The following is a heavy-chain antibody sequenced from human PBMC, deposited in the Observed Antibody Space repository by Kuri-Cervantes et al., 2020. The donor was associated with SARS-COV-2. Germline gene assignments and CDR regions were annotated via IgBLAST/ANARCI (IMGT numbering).Heavy chain of an antibody. J-gene: IGHJ5*02. Sequence: GGSLRLSCAASGFTFSSYAMSWVRQAPGKGLEWVSAISGSGGSTYYADSVRGRFTISRDNSKNTLYLQMNSLRAEDTAVYYCAKDLGRPNWFDPWGQGTLVTVSS. CDR3: AKDLGRPNWFDP. CDR2: ISGSGGST. V-gene: IGHV3-23*01. CDR1: GFTFSSYA.